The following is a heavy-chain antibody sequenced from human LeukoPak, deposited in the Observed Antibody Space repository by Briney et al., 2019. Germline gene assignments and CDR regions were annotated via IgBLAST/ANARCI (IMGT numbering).Heavy chain of an antibody. V-gene: IGHV3-21*01. CDR3: ARVGSTTSPPDY. Sequence: GGSLSLSCAASGFPFSSYSMNWVRPAPGRGLEWVSSISSSSSYIYYADSVKGRFTISRDNAKNSLYLQMNSLRAEDTAVYYCARVGSTTSPPDYWGQGTLVTVSS. J-gene: IGHJ4*02. D-gene: IGHD5/OR15-5a*01. CDR2: ISSSSSYI. CDR1: GFPFSSYS.